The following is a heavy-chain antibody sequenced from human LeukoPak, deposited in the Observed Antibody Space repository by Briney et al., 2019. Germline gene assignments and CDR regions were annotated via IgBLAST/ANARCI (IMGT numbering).Heavy chain of an antibody. J-gene: IGHJ4*02. D-gene: IGHD3-10*01. V-gene: IGHV4-4*02. CDR3: AREGSIDGSGSYYDY. CDR2: IYHSGST. Sequence: PSETLSLTCVVSGGSISDTNYWSWVRQSPGKGLEWIGEIYHSGSTNYNPSLKSRVTISVDKSKNQFSLKLSSVTAADTAMYYCAREGSIDGSGSYYDYWGQGTLVTVSS. CDR1: GGSISDTNY.